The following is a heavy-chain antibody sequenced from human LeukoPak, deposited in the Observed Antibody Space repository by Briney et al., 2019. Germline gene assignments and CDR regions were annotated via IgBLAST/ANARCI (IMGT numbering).Heavy chain of an antibody. CDR1: GFTFSSYE. CDR3: ARVDSAIGYYFDY. J-gene: IGHJ4*02. Sequence: GGSLRLSCAASGFTFSSYEMNWVRQAPGKGLEWVSYISSSGSTIYYAGSVKGRFTISRDNAKNSLYLQMNSLRAEDTAVYYCARVDSAIGYYFDYWGQGTLVTVSS. CDR2: ISSSGSTI. V-gene: IGHV3-48*03. D-gene: IGHD2-21*02.